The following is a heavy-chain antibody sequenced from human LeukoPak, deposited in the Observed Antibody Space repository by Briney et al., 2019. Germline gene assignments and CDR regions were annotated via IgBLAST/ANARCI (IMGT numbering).Heavy chain of an antibody. CDR3: ARRADISGWDYYGMDV. V-gene: IGHV1-3*01. CDR1: GYTFTGYY. Sequence: GASVKVSRKASGYTFTGYYMHWVRQAPGQRLEWMGWINAGNGNTKYSQKFQGRVTITRDTSASTAYMELSSLRSEDTAVYYCARRADISGWDYYGMDVWGQGTTVTVSS. CDR2: INAGNGNT. D-gene: IGHD3-9*01. J-gene: IGHJ6*02.